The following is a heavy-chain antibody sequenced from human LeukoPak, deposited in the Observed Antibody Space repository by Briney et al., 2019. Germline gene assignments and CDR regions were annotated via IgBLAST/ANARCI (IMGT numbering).Heavy chain of an antibody. Sequence: EASVKVSCKASGYTFTSYGIICVRHAPGQALESMGWISAYNGNTNYAQKVQGRVTMSTDTSTSTAYMELRSLRSDDTAVYYCARTSGSLRTDDAFDIWGQGTMVTVSS. CDR2: ISAYNGNT. CDR3: ARTSGSLRTDDAFDI. V-gene: IGHV1-18*01. D-gene: IGHD3-10*01. J-gene: IGHJ3*02. CDR1: GYTFTSYG.